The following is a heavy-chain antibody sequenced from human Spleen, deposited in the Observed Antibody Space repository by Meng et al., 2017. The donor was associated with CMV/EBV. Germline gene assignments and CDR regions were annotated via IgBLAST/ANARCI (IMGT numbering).Heavy chain of an antibody. CDR2: ISYSGST. J-gene: IGHJ6*02. CDR1: GGSISSYY. Sequence: SETLSLTCTVSGGSISSYYWSWIRQPPGKGLEWIGYISYSGSTNYNPSLESRVTISVDTSKNQFSLRLSSVTAADTAVYYCARGGDSYGSYYYGMDVWGQGTTVTVSS. D-gene: IGHD5-18*01. V-gene: IGHV4-59*01. CDR3: ARGGDSYGSYYYGMDV.